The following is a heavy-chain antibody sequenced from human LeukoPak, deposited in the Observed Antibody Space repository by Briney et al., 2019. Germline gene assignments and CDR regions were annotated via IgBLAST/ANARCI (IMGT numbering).Heavy chain of an antibody. D-gene: IGHD4-17*01. V-gene: IGHV4-59*01. CDR3: ARAIYGDYGGHYFDY. J-gene: IGHJ4*02. Sequence: SETLSLTCTVSGGSISSYYWSWIRQPPGKGLEWIGNIYYSGSTNYNPSLKSRVTISIDTSKNQFSLKLSSVTAADTAVYYCARAIYGDYGGHYFDYWGQGTLVTVSS. CDR1: GGSISSYY. CDR2: IYYSGST.